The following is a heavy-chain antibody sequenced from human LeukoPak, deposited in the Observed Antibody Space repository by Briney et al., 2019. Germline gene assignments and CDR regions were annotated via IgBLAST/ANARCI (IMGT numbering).Heavy chain of an antibody. CDR1: GCTFSSYA. Sequence: GGSLRLSCAASGCTFSSYAMHWVRQAPGKGLEWVAVISYDGSNQYYADPVKGRFTISRDNSKNTLYLQMNSLRAEDTAVYYCARANTLIVVLIAFDYWGQGTLVTVSS. V-gene: IGHV3-30-3*01. J-gene: IGHJ4*02. CDR2: ISYDGSNQ. CDR3: ARANTLIVVLIAFDY. D-gene: IGHD3-22*01.